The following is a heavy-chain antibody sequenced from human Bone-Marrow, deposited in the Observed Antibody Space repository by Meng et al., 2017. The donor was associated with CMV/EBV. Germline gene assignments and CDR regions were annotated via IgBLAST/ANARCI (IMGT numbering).Heavy chain of an antibody. J-gene: IGHJ3*02. D-gene: IGHD3-22*01. Sequence: SETLSLTCSVSGGSVSSSSFYWGWIRQSPGRRLEWIGSIYYSGTTHYNPSLKSRLTISLDTSKNQFSLRLSSVTAADTALYYCARQYYDYSGYYIPYDAFDIWGQGTVVTGSS. CDR2: IYYSGTT. CDR1: GGSVSSSSFY. V-gene: IGHV4-39*01. CDR3: ARQYYDYSGYYIPYDAFDI.